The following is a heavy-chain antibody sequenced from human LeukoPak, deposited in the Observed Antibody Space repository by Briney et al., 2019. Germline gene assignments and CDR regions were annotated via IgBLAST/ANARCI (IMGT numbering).Heavy chain of an antibody. CDR3: ARPARSCSGGSCHTLYFDY. J-gene: IGHJ4*02. CDR2: IIPIFGTA. Sequence: SVKVSCKASGGTFSSYAISWVRQAPGQGLEWMGRIIPIFGTANYAQKFQGRVTITTDESTSTAYMELSSLRSEDTAVYYCARPARSCSGGSCHTLYFDYWGKGTLVTVSS. V-gene: IGHV1-69*05. D-gene: IGHD2-15*01. CDR1: GGTFSSYA.